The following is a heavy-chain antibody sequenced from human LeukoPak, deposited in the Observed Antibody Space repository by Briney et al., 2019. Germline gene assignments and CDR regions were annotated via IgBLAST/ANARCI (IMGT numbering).Heavy chain of an antibody. J-gene: IGHJ4*02. V-gene: IGHV4-59*12. CDR3: ARGETYYDFWSGYYFPH. Sequence: SETLSLTCTVSGGSISSYYWSWIRQPPGKGLEWIGYIYYSGSTNYNPSLKSRVTISVDTSKNQFSLKLSSVTAADTAVYYCARGETYYDFWSGYYFPHWGQGTLVTVSS. CDR2: IYYSGST. CDR1: GGSISSYY. D-gene: IGHD3-3*01.